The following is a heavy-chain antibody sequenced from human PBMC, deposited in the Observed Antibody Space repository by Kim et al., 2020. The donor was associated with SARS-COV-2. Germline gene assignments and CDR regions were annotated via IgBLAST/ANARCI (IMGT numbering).Heavy chain of an antibody. J-gene: IGHJ5*02. D-gene: IGHD3-9*01. Sequence: GGSLRLSCAASGFTFSSYSMNWVRQAPGKGLEWVSSISSSSYIYYADSVKGRFTISRDNAKNSLYLQMNSLRAEDTAVYYCAREGILRYFDWLFSWFDPWGQGTLVTVSS. CDR2: ISSSSYI. CDR1: GFTFSSYS. CDR3: AREGILRYFDWLFSWFDP. V-gene: IGHV3-21*01.